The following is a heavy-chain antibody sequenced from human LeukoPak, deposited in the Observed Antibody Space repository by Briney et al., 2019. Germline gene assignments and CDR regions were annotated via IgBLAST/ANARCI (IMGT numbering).Heavy chain of an antibody. Sequence: GGSLRLSCAASGFTFSSYAMSWVRQAPGKGPEWVSAISGSGGSTYYADSVKGRFTISRDNSKNTLYLQMNSLRAEDTAVYYCAKDLFAVDSSGFFDYWGQGTLVTVSS. CDR2: ISGSGGST. CDR3: AKDLFAVDSSGFFDY. CDR1: GFTFSSYA. J-gene: IGHJ4*02. D-gene: IGHD3-22*01. V-gene: IGHV3-23*01.